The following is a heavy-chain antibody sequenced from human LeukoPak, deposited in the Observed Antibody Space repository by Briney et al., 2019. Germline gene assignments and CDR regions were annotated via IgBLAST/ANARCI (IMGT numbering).Heavy chain of an antibody. CDR2: ISGSGGST. CDR3: AKASQSVLRFLEWLSDY. D-gene: IGHD3-3*01. J-gene: IGHJ4*02. CDR1: GFTFSSYA. V-gene: IGHV3-23*01. Sequence: GGSLRLSCAASGFTFSSYAMSWVRQAPGKGLEWVSAISGSGGSTYYADSVKGRFTISRGNSKNTLYLQMNSLRAEDTAVYYCAKASQSVLRFLEWLSDYWGQGTLVTVSS.